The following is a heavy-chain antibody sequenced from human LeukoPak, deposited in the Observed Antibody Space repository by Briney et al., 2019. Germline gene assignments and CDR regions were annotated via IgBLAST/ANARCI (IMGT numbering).Heavy chain of an antibody. J-gene: IGHJ6*02. CDR3: ARVDTAYYYGMDV. CDR1: GGTSSSYA. V-gene: IGHV1-69*04. CDR2: IIPILGIA. D-gene: IGHD5-18*01. Sequence: ASVKVSCKASGGTSSSYAISWVRQAPGQGLEWMGRIIPILGIANYAQKFQGRVTITADKSTSTAYMELSSLRSEDTAVYYCARVDTAYYYGMDVWGQGTTVTVSS.